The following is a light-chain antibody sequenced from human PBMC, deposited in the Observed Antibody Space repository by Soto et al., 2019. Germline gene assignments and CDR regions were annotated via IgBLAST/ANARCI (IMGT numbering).Light chain of an antibody. V-gene: IGLV2-14*01. CDR2: DVS. CDR3: SSYTSSSTSYV. CDR1: SSDVGGYNY. Sequence: QSARTQPASVAWSPGQSITIYCTGTSSDVGGYNYVSWYQQHPGKAPKLMIYDVSNRPSGVSNRFSGSKSGNTASLTISGLQAEDEADYYCSSYTSSSTSYVFGTGTKVTVL. J-gene: IGLJ1*01.